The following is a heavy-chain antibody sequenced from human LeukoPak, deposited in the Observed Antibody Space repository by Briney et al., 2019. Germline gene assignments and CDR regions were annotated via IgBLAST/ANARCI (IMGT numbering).Heavy chain of an antibody. Sequence: PSETLSLTCTVSGGSISSYYWSWIRQPPGKGLEWIGYIYYSGSTNYNPSLKNRVTISVDTSKNQFSLKLSSVTAADTAVYYCARGGILTGYDFDYWGQGTLVTVSS. J-gene: IGHJ4*02. V-gene: IGHV4-59*01. CDR1: GGSISSYY. CDR2: IYYSGST. D-gene: IGHD3-9*01. CDR3: ARGGILTGYDFDY.